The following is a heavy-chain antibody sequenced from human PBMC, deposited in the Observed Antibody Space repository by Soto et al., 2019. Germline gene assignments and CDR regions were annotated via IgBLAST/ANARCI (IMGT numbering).Heavy chain of an antibody. CDR1: GGTFSSYA. J-gene: IGHJ3*02. Sequence: GASVKVSCKASGGTFSSYAISWVRQAPGQGLEWMGGIIPIFGTANYAQKFQGRVTITADESTSTAYMELSGLRSEDTAVYYCARDHPRGYYDSSGYLDAFDIWGQGTMVTVSS. CDR2: IIPIFGTA. D-gene: IGHD3-22*01. CDR3: ARDHPRGYYDSSGYLDAFDI. V-gene: IGHV1-69*13.